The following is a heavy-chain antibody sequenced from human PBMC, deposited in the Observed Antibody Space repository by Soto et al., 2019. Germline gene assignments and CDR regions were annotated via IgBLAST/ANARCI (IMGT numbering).Heavy chain of an antibody. CDR1: GGSVSSGSYY. J-gene: IGHJ5*02. V-gene: IGHV4-61*01. Sequence: SETLSLTCTVSGGSVSSGSYYWSWIRQPPGKGLEWIGYIYYSGSTNYNPSLKSRVTISVDTSKNLFSLKLSSVTAADTAVYYCARVKRDGYNLGWFDPWGQGTLVTVSS. D-gene: IGHD5-12*01. CDR3: ARVKRDGYNLGWFDP. CDR2: IYYSGST.